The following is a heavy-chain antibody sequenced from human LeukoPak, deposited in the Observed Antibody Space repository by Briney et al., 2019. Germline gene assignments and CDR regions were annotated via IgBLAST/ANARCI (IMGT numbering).Heavy chain of an antibody. Sequence: SETLSLTCTVSGGSISNYYWSWIRQPPGKGLEWIGYILYTGSANYNPSLKSRVTISLNKSKNQFSLKLNSVTAADTAVYYCARVTIESFDHWGQGTLVTVSS. CDR2: ILYTGSA. CDR3: ARVTIESFDH. V-gene: IGHV4-59*01. J-gene: IGHJ4*02. CDR1: GGSISNYY. D-gene: IGHD3-10*01.